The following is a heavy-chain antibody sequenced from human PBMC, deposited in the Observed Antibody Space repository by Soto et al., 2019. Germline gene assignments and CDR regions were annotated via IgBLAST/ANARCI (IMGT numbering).Heavy chain of an antibody. D-gene: IGHD1-26*01. CDR1: GYTFTRYG. CDR2: ISAYNGNT. Sequence: ASVKFSCKASGYTFTRYGISWVRQAPGQGLEWMGWISAYNGNTNYAQKLQGRVTMTTDTSTSTAYMELRSLRSDDTAVYYCARDRDSGSYYGPKDAFDIWGQGTMVPSPQ. CDR3: ARDRDSGSYYGPKDAFDI. V-gene: IGHV1-18*01. J-gene: IGHJ3*02.